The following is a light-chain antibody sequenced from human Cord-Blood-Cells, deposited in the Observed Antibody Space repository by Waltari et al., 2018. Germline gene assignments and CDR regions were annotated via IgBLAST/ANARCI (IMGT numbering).Light chain of an antibody. CDR1: SSDVGGYNL. CDR2: EGI. J-gene: IGLJ1*01. V-gene: IGLV2-23*01. Sequence: QSALTQPASVSGSPGQSITIPCTGTSSDVGGYNLVSWYQQHPGKAPKLRIYEGIKRPSGVSNRVSGSKSGDTASLTITGLQAEEEADYYGCSYAGSSTYVFGTGTKVTVL. CDR3: CSYAGSSTYV.